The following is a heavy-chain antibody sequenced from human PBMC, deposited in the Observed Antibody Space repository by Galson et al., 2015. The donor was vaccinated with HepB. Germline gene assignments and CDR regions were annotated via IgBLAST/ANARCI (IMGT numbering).Heavy chain of an antibody. J-gene: IGHJ2*01. D-gene: IGHD2-8*02. CDR2: ITNSGTYI. V-gene: IGHV3-21*01. CDR1: GFAFSSSS. CDR3: AKALVVNDHWYFDS. Sequence: SLRLSCAASGFAFSSSSMNWIRQAPGTGLEWISSITNSGTYIHYADSVRGRFTVSRDNAKNSLSLQMNRLKAEDTAVYYCAKALVVNDHWYFDSWGRGTLVTVSS.